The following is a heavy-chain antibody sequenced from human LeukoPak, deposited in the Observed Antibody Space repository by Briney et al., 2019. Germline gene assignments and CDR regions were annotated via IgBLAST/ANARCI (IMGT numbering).Heavy chain of an antibody. V-gene: IGHV1-69*05. CDR1: GGTFSSYA. D-gene: IGHD3-10*01. CDR2: IIPIFGTA. Sequence: EASVKVSCKASGGTFSSYAISWVRQAPGQGLEWMGGIIPIFGTANYAQKFQGRVTITTDESTSTAYMELSSLRSEGTAVYYCARDRSGLLDDGYYFDYWGQGTLVTVSS. J-gene: IGHJ4*02. CDR3: ARDRSGLLDDGYYFDY.